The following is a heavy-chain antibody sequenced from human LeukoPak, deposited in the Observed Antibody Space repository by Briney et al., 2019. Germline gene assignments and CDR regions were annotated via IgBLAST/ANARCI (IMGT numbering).Heavy chain of an antibody. CDR1: GGSTSSYY. D-gene: IGHD4/OR15-4a*01. CDR3: AREPRAFNYGDYYYYMDV. V-gene: IGHV4-59*01. J-gene: IGHJ6*02. Sequence: SETLSLTCTFSGGSTSSYYWSWIRQPPGKGLEWIGNIYYSGNTNYNPSLKSRDTISVDTSKNQFSLKLRSVTAADTAVYYCAREPRAFNYGDYYYYMDVWGQGTTVTVSS. CDR2: IYYSGNT.